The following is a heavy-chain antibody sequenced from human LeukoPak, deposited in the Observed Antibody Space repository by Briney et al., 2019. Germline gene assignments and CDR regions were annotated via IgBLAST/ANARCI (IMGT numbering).Heavy chain of an antibody. D-gene: IGHD6-13*01. Sequence: SETLSLTCTVSGGSISSSSYYWGWIRQPPGKGLEWIGSIYYSGSTYYNPSLKSRVTISVDTSKNQFSLKLSSVTAADTAVYYCARPIAAAGTGGFDYWGQGTLVTVSS. V-gene: IGHV4-39*01. CDR1: GGSISSSSYY. CDR2: IYYSGST. J-gene: IGHJ4*02. CDR3: ARPIAAAGTGGFDY.